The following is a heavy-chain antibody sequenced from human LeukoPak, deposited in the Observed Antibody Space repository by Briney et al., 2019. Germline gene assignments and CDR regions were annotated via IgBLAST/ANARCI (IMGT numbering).Heavy chain of an antibody. D-gene: IGHD3-10*01. J-gene: IGHJ5*02. CDR3: AREGLNMVRGVIPKEAWGWFDP. V-gene: IGHV4-61*02. CDR2: IYTSGST. Sequence: SETLSLTCTVSGVSISSGNYYWNWIRQPAGKGLEWIGRIYTSGSTNYNPSLKSRVTISVDTSKNQFSLKLSSVTAADTAVYYCAREGLNMVRGVIPKEAWGWFDPWGQGTLVTVSS. CDR1: GVSISSGNYY.